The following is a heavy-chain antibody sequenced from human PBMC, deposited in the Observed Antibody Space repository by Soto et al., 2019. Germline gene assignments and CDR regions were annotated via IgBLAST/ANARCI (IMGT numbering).Heavy chain of an antibody. CDR3: ARETEPVQSRGAFDI. CDR2: IYYSGST. CDR1: GGSISSGGYY. D-gene: IGHD4-4*01. Sequence: SSETLSLTCTVSGGSISSGGYYWSWIRQHPGKGLEWIGYIYYSGSTYYNPSLKSRVTISVDTSKNQFSLKLSSVTAADTAVYYCARETEPVQSRGAFDIWGQGTMVTVSS. J-gene: IGHJ3*02. V-gene: IGHV4-31*03.